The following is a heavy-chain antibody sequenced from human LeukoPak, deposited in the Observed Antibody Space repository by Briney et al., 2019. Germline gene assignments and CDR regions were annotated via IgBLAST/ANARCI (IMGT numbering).Heavy chain of an antibody. V-gene: IGHV4-59*01. D-gene: IGHD3-10*01. CDR1: GGSISSYY. J-gene: IGHJ5*02. Sequence: PSETLSLTCTVSGGSISSYYWSWIRQPPGKGLEWIGYIYYSGSTNYNPSLKSRVTISVDTSKNQFSLKLSSVTAADTAVYYCARCGSGSYYNGWFDPWGQGTLVTVSS. CDR3: ARCGSGSYYNGWFDP. CDR2: IYYSGST.